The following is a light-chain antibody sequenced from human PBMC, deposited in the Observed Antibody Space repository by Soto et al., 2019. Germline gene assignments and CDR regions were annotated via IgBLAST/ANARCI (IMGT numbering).Light chain of an antibody. CDR1: QDNRNY. J-gene: IGKJ2*01. CDR3: QQYDNLPRFT. V-gene: IGKV1-33*01. CDR2: DAS. Sequence: DIQLTQSPSSLSASVGDRVTITCQTSQDNRNYLNWYQQRPGKAPKLLIYDASNLETGVPSRFSGSRSGTDFTFTISGLQPEDIATYHCQQYDNLPRFTFGQGTKLELK.